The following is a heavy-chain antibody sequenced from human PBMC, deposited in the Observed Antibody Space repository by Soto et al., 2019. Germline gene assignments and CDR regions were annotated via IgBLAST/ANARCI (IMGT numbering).Heavy chain of an antibody. D-gene: IGHD4-4*01. V-gene: IGHV1-69*13. J-gene: IGHJ5*02. CDR3: ARVHYSNYYNWFDP. CDR2: SIPIFGTA. CDR1: GGTFSSYA. Sequence: SVKVSCKASGGTFSSYAISWVRQAPGQGLEWMGGSIPIFGTANYAQKFQGRVTITADESTSTAYRELSSLRSEDTAVYYCARVHYSNYYNWFDPWGQGTLVTVSS.